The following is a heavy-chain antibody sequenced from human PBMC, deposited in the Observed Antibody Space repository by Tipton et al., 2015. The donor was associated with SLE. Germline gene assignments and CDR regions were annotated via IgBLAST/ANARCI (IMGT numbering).Heavy chain of an antibody. CDR3: ARSKLTTVTQSDAFDI. V-gene: IGHV4-38-2*02. Sequence: TLSLTCTVSGYSISSGYYWGWIRQPPGKGLEWIGSIYHSGSTYYNPSLKSRVTISVDTSKNQFSLKLSSVTAADTAVYYCARSKLTTVTQSDAFDIRGQGTMVTVSS. CDR2: IYHSGST. D-gene: IGHD4-17*01. J-gene: IGHJ3*02. CDR1: GYSISSGYY.